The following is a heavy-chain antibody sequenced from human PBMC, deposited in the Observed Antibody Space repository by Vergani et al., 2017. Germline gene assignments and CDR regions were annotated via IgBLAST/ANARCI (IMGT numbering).Heavy chain of an antibody. CDR1: GGSISSGSYY. CDR2: IYTSGST. CDR3: ARGRRSTS. Sequence: QVQLQESGPGLVKPSQTLSLTCTVSGGSISSGSYYWSWIRQPAGKGLEWIGRIYTSGSTNYNPSLKSRVTMSVDTSKNQFSLKLSSVTAADTAVYYCARGRRSTSWGQGTLVTVSS. J-gene: IGHJ4*02. D-gene: IGHD2-2*01. V-gene: IGHV4-61*02.